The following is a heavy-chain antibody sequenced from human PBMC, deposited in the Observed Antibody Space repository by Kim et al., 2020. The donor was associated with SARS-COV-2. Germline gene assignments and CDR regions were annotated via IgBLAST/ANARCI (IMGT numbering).Heavy chain of an antibody. V-gene: IGHV1-69*13. J-gene: IGHJ4*02. CDR1: GGTFSSYA. Sequence: SVKVSCKASGGTFSSYAISWVRQAPGQGLEWMGGIIPIFGTANYAQKFQGRVTITADESTSTAYMELSSLRSEDTAVYYCRLPVIETDTAMVMFDYWGQGTLVTVSS. CDR3: RLPVIETDTAMVMFDY. CDR2: IIPIFGTA. D-gene: IGHD5-18*01.